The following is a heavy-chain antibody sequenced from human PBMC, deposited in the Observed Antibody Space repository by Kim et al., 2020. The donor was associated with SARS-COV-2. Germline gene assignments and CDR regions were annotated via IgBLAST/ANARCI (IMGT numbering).Heavy chain of an antibody. V-gene: IGHV3-43*01. CDR1: GFNFDDFS. Sequence: GGSLRLSCAASGFNFDDFSMHWVRQAPGKGLEWVSLISCDGGSTYYADSVRGRFTISRDNSKNSLYLHMNSLRSEDTALYYCTRSGWLYDYGMDVWGQGTTVTVS. D-gene: IGHD6-19*01. J-gene: IGHJ6*02. CDR3: TRSGWLYDYGMDV. CDR2: ISCDGGST.